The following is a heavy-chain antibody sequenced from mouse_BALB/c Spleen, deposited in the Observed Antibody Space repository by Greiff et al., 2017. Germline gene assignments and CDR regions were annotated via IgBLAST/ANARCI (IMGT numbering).Heavy chain of an antibody. Sequence: DVKLQESGPGLVKPSQSLSLTCTVTGYSITSDYAWNWIRPFPGNKLEWMGYISYSGSTSYNPSLKSRISITRDTSKNQFFLQLNSVTTEDTATYYCARYYDYDAYYAMDYWGQGTSVTVSS. J-gene: IGHJ4*01. CDR1: GYSITSDYA. V-gene: IGHV3-2*02. CDR3: ARYYDYDAYYAMDY. D-gene: IGHD2-4*01. CDR2: ISYSGST.